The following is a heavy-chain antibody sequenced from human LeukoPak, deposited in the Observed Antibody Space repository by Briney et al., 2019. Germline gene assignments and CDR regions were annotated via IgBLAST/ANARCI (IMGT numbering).Heavy chain of an antibody. CDR1: RFTFSNYA. J-gene: IGHJ4*02. V-gene: IGHV3-23*01. CDR3: TKGTIWLPFDY. D-gene: IGHD5-18*01. Sequence: GGSLKLSCAASRFTFSNYAMSWARQAPGRGLEWVSAISGSGGSTYYADSVKGRFTISRDNSKNTLYLQMNSLRAEDTDVYYCTKGTIWLPFDYWGQGTLVTVSS. CDR2: ISGSGGST.